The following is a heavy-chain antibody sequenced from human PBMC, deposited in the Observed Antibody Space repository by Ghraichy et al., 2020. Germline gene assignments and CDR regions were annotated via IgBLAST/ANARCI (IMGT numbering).Heavy chain of an antibody. J-gene: IGHJ4*02. CDR1: GFTFTRYW. CDR3: ATTGEDY. D-gene: IGHD7-27*01. CDR2: IKQDGSEK. V-gene: IGHV3-7*01. Sequence: GESLNISCAASGFTFTRYWMTWVRQAPGKGLEWVANIKQDGSEKYYVDSVKGRFTISRDNAKNSLYLQMNSLRAEDMAVYYCATTGEDYWGQGTLVTVSS.